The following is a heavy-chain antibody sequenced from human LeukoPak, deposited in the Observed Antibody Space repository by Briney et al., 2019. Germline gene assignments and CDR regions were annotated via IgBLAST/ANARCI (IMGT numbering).Heavy chain of an antibody. CDR3: ASYGSGSYLFDY. Sequence: GESLKISCKGSGYSFTSYWISWVRQMPGKGLEWMGRIDPSDSYTNYSPSFQGHVTISADKSISTAYLQWSSLKASDTAMYYCASYGSGSYLFDYWGRGTLVTVSS. CDR1: GYSFTSYW. V-gene: IGHV5-10-1*01. D-gene: IGHD3-10*01. J-gene: IGHJ4*02. CDR2: IDPSDSYT.